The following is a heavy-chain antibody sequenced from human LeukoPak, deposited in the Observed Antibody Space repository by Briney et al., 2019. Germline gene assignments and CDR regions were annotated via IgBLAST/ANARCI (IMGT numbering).Heavy chain of an antibody. CDR3: AKDDYGDLNWFDP. CDR1: GFTFSSYA. CDR2: ISGSGGST. Sequence: GGSLRLSCAAYGFTFSSYAMSWDRQAPGKGLEWVSAISGSGGSTYYADSVKGRFTISRDNSKNTLYLQMNSLRAEDTAVYYCAKDDYGDLNWFDPWGQGTLVTVSS. J-gene: IGHJ5*02. V-gene: IGHV3-23*01. D-gene: IGHD4-17*01.